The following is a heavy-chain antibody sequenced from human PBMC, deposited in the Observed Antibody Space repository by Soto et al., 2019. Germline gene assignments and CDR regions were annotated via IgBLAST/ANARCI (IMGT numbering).Heavy chain of an antibody. CDR2: IIPIFGTA. Sequence: SVKVSCKASGGTFSSYAISWVRQAPGQGLEWMGGIIPIFGTANYAQKFQGRVTITADESTSTAYMELSSLRSEDTAVYYCARHSSSKWLVPPFRYYYYGMDVWGQGTTVT. CDR3: ARHSSSKWLVPPFRYYYYGMDV. V-gene: IGHV1-69*13. J-gene: IGHJ6*02. D-gene: IGHD6-19*01. CDR1: GGTFSSYA.